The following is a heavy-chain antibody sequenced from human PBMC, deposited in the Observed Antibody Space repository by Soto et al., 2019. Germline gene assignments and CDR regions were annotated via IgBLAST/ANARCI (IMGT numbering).Heavy chain of an antibody. D-gene: IGHD6-19*01. J-gene: IGHJ6*02. CDR2: INAGNGNT. CDR1: GYTFTSYA. V-gene: IGHV1-3*01. Sequence: ASVKVSFKASGYTFTSYAMHWVRQAPGQRLEWMGWINAGNGNTKYSQKFQGRVTITRDTSASTAYMELSSLRSEDTAVYYCARDRVAGTGMYYYYGMDVWGQGTTVTVSS. CDR3: ARDRVAGTGMYYYYGMDV.